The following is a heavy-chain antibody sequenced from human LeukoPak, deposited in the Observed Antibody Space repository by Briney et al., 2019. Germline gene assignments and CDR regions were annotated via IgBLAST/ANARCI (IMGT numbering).Heavy chain of an antibody. CDR1: GGTFSSYA. Sequence: SVKVSCKASGGTFSSYAISWVRQAPGQGLEWMGGIIPIFGTANYAQKFQGRVTITADKSTSTAYMELSSLRSEDTAVYYCAREKRDYDILTGYFRSARYFDLWGRGTLVTVSS. J-gene: IGHJ2*01. CDR3: AREKRDYDILTGYFRSARYFDL. CDR2: IIPIFGTA. D-gene: IGHD3-9*01. V-gene: IGHV1-69*06.